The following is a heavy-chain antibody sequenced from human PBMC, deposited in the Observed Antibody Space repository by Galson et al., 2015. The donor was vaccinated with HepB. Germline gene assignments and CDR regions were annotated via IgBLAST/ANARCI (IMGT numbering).Heavy chain of an antibody. V-gene: IGHV4-39*01. D-gene: IGHD2-15*01. CDR1: GRSTSSSRYY. J-gene: IGHJ5*02. CDR2: IYYSGST. CDR3: ARTPYCSGGSNCYWFDP. Sequence: CTVSGRSTSSSRYYWGWLRQPPGKGPEWIGSIYYSGSTYNNSSLKSRVTMSVDTSQNQFSLKLSSVTAADTAVYYCARTPYCSGGSNCYWFDPWGQGTLVTVSS.